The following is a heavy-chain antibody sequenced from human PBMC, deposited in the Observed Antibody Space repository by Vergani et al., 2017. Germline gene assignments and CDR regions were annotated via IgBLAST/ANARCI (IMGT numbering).Heavy chain of an antibody. Sequence: QVQLQESGPGLVKPSETLSLTCTVSGGSISSYYWSWIRQPPGKGLEWIGYIYYSGSTNYNPSLKSRVTISVDTSKNQFSLKLSSVTAADTAVYYCASHIVVVPAAYWADAFDIWGQGTMVTVSS. J-gene: IGHJ3*02. V-gene: IGHV4-59*01. D-gene: IGHD2-2*01. CDR2: IYYSGST. CDR3: ASHIVVVPAAYWADAFDI. CDR1: GGSISSYY.